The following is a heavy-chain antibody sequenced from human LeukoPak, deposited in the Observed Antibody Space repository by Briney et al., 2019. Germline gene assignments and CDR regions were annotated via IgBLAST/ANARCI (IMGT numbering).Heavy chain of an antibody. CDR3: ARDEAVAGTYYYYYGMDV. V-gene: IGHV3-30*03. CDR2: ISYDGSNK. J-gene: IGHJ6*02. CDR1: GFTFSSYG. Sequence: GGSLRLSCAASGFTFSSYGMHWVRQAPGKGLEWVAVISYDGSNKYYADSVKGRFTIPRDNAKNSLYLQMNSLRDEDAAVYYCARDEAVAGTYYYYYGMDVWGQGTTVTVSS. D-gene: IGHD6-19*01.